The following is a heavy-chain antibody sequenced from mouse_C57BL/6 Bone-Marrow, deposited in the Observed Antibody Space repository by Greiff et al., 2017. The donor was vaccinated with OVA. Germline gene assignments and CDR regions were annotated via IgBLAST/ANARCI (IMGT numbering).Heavy chain of an antibody. CDR1: GFSLSTFGMG. D-gene: IGHD4-1*01. V-gene: IGHV8-8*01. CDR2: IWWDDDK. J-gene: IGHJ1*03. Sequence: QVTLKESGPGILQPSQTLSLTCSFSGFSLSTFGMGVGWIRQPSGKGREWLAHIWWDDDKYYNPALKSRLTISKDTSKNPVFLKIASVDTADTATYYCARRANWDGYFDVWGTGTTVTVSS. CDR3: ARRANWDGYFDV.